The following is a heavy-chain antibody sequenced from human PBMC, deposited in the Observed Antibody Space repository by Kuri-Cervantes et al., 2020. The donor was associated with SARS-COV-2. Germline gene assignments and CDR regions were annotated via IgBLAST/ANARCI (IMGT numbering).Heavy chain of an antibody. J-gene: IGHJ2*01. CDR3: ARDLGGSTSQDWYFDL. CDR1: GFTFSDYY. D-gene: IGHD2-2*01. Sequence: GGSLRLSCAASGFTFSDYYMSWIRQAPGKGLEWVSYISSSGSTIYYADSAKGRFTISRDNAKNSLYLQMNSLRAEDTAVYYCARDLGGSTSQDWYFDLWGRGTLVTVSS. CDR2: ISSSGSTI. V-gene: IGHV3-11*04.